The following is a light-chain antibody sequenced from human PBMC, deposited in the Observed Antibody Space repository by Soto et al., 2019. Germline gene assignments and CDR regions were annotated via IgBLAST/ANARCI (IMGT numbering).Light chain of an antibody. Sequence: EIVLTQSPGTLSLSPGERATLSCRASQSVSRASLAWYQQKPGQAPRLLIYGASSRATGLPDRFSGSGSGTEFTLTISRLEPEDFAVYYCQQYGSSPWTFGQGTKVEIK. V-gene: IGKV3-20*01. J-gene: IGKJ1*01. CDR3: QQYGSSPWT. CDR1: QSVSRAS. CDR2: GAS.